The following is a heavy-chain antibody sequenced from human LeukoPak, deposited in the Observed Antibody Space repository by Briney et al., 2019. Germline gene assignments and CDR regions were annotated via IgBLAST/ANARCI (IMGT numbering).Heavy chain of an antibody. CDR3: AKDSHYDSSGYTPKDY. J-gene: IGHJ4*02. CDR1: GFTVSSNY. Sequence: TGGSLRLSCAASGFTVSSNYMSWVRQAPGKGLEWVSVIYSGGSTYYADSVKGRFTISRDNAKNSLYLQMNSLRAEDTALYYCAKDSHYDSSGYTPKDYWGQGTLVTVSS. V-gene: IGHV3-53*05. CDR2: IYSGGST. D-gene: IGHD3-22*01.